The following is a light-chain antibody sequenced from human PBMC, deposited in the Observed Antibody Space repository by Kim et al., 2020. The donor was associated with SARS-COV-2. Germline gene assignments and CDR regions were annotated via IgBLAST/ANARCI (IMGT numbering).Light chain of an antibody. J-gene: IGKJ2*01. CDR2: LAS. CDR1: QTISTW. CDR3: QHYIRFPYT. Sequence: SASLGARVTITCRASQTISTWLAWYQQKPGKAPKLLLYLASTLESGVPSRFSGSGSGTEFTLTIDSLQPDDLATYYCQHYIRFPYTFGQGTKLEI. V-gene: IGKV1-5*03.